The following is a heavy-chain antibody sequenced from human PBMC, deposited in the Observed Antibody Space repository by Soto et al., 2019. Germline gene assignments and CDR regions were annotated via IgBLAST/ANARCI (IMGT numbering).Heavy chain of an antibody. J-gene: IGHJ3*02. D-gene: IGHD6-13*01. CDR3: ARDYRIAAAGTWRSFDI. CDR1: GYTFTSYY. Sequence: QVQLVQSGAEVKKPGASVKVSCKASGYTFTSYYMHWVRQAPGQGLEWMGIINPSGGSTSYAQKFQRRGTIARDTYTSTGYMELSSLRSEDTDVYYCARDYRIAAAGTWRSFDIWGQGTMVTVSS. V-gene: IGHV1-46*03. CDR2: INPSGGST.